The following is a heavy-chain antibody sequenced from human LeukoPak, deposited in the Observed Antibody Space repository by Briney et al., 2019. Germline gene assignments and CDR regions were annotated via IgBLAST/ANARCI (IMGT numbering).Heavy chain of an antibody. J-gene: IGHJ4*02. CDR3: ARASGRAAAGTRIFGY. Sequence: ASVKASCKASGYTFTKFGISWVRQAPGKEFGWMGWINPNSGGKNYAQKYKGRATITRDTSINTHYMELGRLRADDTAGYYCARASGRAAAGTRIFGYWGQGTLVTVSS. CDR1: GYTFTKFG. CDR2: INPNSGGK. V-gene: IGHV1-2*02. D-gene: IGHD6-13*01.